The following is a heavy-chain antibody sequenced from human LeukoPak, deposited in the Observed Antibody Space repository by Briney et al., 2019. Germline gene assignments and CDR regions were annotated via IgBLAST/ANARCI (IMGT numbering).Heavy chain of an antibody. V-gene: IGHV3-53*01. Sequence: PGGSLRLFCAASGFSLSSKYMSWVRQPAGKGLEWVSVIYSGGTTFYADSVKGRFTISRDNSKNTLYLQMNSLRPDDTAVYYCTKLKGWYGDGYFDSWGPGTLVTVSS. CDR1: GFSLSSKY. D-gene: IGHD6-19*01. J-gene: IGHJ4*02. CDR3: TKLKGWYGDGYFDS. CDR2: IYSGGTT.